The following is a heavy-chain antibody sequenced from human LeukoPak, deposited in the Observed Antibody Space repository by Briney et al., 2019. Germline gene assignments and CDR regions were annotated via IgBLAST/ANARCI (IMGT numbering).Heavy chain of an antibody. CDR1: GGSMSSSNW. Sequence: SETLSLTCTVSGGSMSSSNWWSWVRQPPGKGLEWIGEIYHSGNTNYNPSLKSRVTISVDKSKNQFSLKLSSVSAADTAVYYCAKYGRRAEDCTASTCNSWLDPWGQGTLVTVSS. CDR2: IYHSGNT. D-gene: IGHD2-8*02. J-gene: IGHJ5*02. V-gene: IGHV4-4*02. CDR3: AKYGRRAEDCTASTCNSWLDP.